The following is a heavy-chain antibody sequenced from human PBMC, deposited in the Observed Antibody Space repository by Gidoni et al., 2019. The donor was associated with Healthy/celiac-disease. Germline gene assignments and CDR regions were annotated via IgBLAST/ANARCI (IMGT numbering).Heavy chain of an antibody. CDR3: TTDPYYYDSSGYYPRDY. Sequence: EVQLVESGGGLVKPGGSLRLSCAASGFTFRNAWMSWVRQAPGKGLEWVGRIKSKTDGGTTDYAAPVKGRFTISRDDSKNTLYLQMNSLKTEDTAVYYCTTDPYYYDSSGYYPRDYWGQGTLVTVSS. CDR1: GFTFRNAW. D-gene: IGHD3-22*01. CDR2: IKSKTDGGTT. J-gene: IGHJ4*02. V-gene: IGHV3-15*01.